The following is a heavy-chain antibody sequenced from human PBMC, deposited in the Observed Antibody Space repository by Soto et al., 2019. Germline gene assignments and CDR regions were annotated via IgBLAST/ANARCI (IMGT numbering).Heavy chain of an antibody. J-gene: IGHJ4*02. Sequence: PSETLSLTCNVSGGSISNYYWNWIRQPPGKRLEWIGYISDSGSTKYNPSLMSRVTISADMSKNQVSLKVKSVAAADTAIYYCARARFGGLTTRDYFDYWGQGTLVTVSS. CDR2: ISDSGST. V-gene: IGHV4-59*01. CDR3: ARARFGGLTTRDYFDY. D-gene: IGHD3-16*01. CDR1: GGSISNYY.